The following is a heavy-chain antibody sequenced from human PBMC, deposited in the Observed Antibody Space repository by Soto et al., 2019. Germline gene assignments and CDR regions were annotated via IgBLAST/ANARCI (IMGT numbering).Heavy chain of an antibody. Sequence: QVQLVQSGAEVKKPGDSVKVSCRTSGYTFSGFYIHWVRQAPGQGLESMGWIYPDSGGTDYAQKFQGRVTMTRDTSISTAYMELSRLRSDDTAVYYCRVTGVSEVDYWGQGTLVTVSS. CDR1: GYTFSGFY. J-gene: IGHJ4*02. V-gene: IGHV1-2*02. CDR3: RVTGVSEVDY. D-gene: IGHD2-8*01. CDR2: IYPDSGGT.